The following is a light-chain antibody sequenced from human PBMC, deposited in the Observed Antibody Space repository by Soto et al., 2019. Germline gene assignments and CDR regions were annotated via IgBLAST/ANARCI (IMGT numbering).Light chain of an antibody. CDR1: QTIDSW. J-gene: IGKJ1*01. CDR3: QQYHIYSGT. V-gene: IGKV1-5*03. CDR2: KAS. Sequence: DIQMPQSPSTLSAPGGDRVTITCRASQTIDSWWAWYQQRPEKPPNLLIHKASTLGSEVPSRFSGSGSGTEFTRSLNGLKPDEFAAYYCQQYHIYSGTFGLGTRVEIK.